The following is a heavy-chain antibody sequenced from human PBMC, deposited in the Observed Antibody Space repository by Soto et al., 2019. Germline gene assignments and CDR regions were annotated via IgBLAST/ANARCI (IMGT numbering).Heavy chain of an antibody. CDR1: GFTVSNYG. CDR2: ISYDGSNK. D-gene: IGHD5-18*01. CDR3: ARDSVDTAMVRFDY. J-gene: IGHJ4*02. V-gene: IGHV3-30*03. Sequence: PGVSLRLSCAASGFTVSNYGMHWVRQAPGKGLEWVAVISYDGSNKYYADSVKGRFTISRDNSKNTLYLQMNSLRAEDTAVYYCARDSVDTAMVRFDYWGQGIRVTVSS.